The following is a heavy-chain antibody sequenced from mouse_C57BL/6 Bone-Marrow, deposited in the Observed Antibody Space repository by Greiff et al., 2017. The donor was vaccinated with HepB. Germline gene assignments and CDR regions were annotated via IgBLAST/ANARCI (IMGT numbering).Heavy chain of an antibody. V-gene: IGHV1-59*01. CDR2: IDPSDSYT. CDR1: GYTFTSYW. Sequence: QVQLQQPGAELVRPGTSVKLSCKASGYTFTSYWMHWVKQRPGQGLEWIGVIDPSDSYTNYNQKFKGKATLTVDTSSSTAYMQLSSLTSEDSAVYYCARQFITTVVPFAYWGQGTLVTVSA. J-gene: IGHJ3*01. CDR3: ARQFITTVVPFAY. D-gene: IGHD1-1*01.